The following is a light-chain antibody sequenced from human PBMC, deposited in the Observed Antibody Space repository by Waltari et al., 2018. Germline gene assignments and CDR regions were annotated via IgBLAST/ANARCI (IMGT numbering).Light chain of an antibody. CDR1: QSVSNN. V-gene: IGKV3-15*01. Sequence: EIVMTQSPVTLSVSPGERATLSCRASQSVSNNLAGYQQKPGQAPRLLIYGASTRASGIPARFSGSGSGTEFTLTISSLQSEDFAVYFCQQYNNWPPNTFGPGTKVDFK. CDR2: GAS. J-gene: IGKJ3*01. CDR3: QQYNNWPPNT.